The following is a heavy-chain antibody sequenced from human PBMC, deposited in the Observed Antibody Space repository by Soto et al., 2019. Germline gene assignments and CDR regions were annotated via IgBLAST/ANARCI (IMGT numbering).Heavy chain of an antibody. CDR2: IYPGDSDT. J-gene: IGHJ4*02. V-gene: IGHV5-51*07. Sequence: SSGEGCGGNVSSYWRGWVHQMPGKGLEWIGIIYPGDSDTRYSPSFQGQVTISADKSISTAYLQWSSLKASDTAMYYCARKNGGVWQGFDYWGQGPLVPAS. D-gene: IGHD2-8*02. CDR3: ARKNGGVWQGFDY. CDR1: GGNVSSYW.